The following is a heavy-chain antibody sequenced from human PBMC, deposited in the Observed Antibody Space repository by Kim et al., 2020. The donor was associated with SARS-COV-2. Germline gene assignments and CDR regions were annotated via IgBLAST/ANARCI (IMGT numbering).Heavy chain of an antibody. CDR1: GGTFSSYA. Sequence: SVKVSCKASGGTFSSYAISWVRQAPGQGLEWMGRIIPILGIANYAQKFQGRVTITADKSTSTAYMELSSLRSEDTAVYYCAREGGTARMNAYYYMDVWGKGTTVTVSS. D-gene: IGHD5-18*01. CDR2: IIPILGIA. J-gene: IGHJ6*03. CDR3: AREGGTARMNAYYYMDV. V-gene: IGHV1-69*04.